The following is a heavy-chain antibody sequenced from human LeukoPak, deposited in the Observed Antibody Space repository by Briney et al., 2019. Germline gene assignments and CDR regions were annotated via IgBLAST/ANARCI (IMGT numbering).Heavy chain of an antibody. D-gene: IGHD5-18*01. CDR3: ARLVDTAGGGFDY. Sequence: SETLSLTCTVSGGSISSSSYYWGWIRQPPGKGLECIGSIYYSGSTYYNPSLKSRVTISVDTSKNQFSLKLSSVTAADTAVYYCARLVDTAGGGFDYWGQGTLVTVSS. CDR2: IYYSGST. V-gene: IGHV4-39*01. CDR1: GGSISSSSYY. J-gene: IGHJ4*02.